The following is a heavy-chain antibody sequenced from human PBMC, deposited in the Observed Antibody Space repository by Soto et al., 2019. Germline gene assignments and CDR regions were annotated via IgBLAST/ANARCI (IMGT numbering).Heavy chain of an antibody. J-gene: IGHJ4*02. CDR2: IWSDGSNK. CDR3: ARGGMITCGGVIAGGYFDY. CDR1: GFTFSSYG. D-gene: IGHD3-16*02. V-gene: IGHV3-33*01. Sequence: QVQLVESGGGVVQPGRSLRLSCAASGFTFSSYGMHWVRQAPGKGLEWVAVIWSDGSNKYYADSVKGRFTISRDNSKNTLYLQMNSLRAEDTAVYYCARGGMITCGGVIAGGYFDYWGQGTLVTVSS.